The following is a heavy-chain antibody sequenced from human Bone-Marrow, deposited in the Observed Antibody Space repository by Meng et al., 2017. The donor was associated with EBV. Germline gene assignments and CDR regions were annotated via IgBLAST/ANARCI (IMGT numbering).Heavy chain of an antibody. V-gene: IGHV1-69*01. CDR3: ASESGRGYTPDY. Sequence: QGQLVQPAAGVKKPGSSVKVSCKTSGGPFRNYAISWVRQAPGQGLEWLGGFLPTLGAPNYAQKFHGRVSITADESTSTHYMDLSSLRSEDTAMYYCASESGRGYTPDYWGQGTLVTVSS. J-gene: IGHJ4*02. D-gene: IGHD3-10*01. CDR1: GGPFRNYA. CDR2: FLPTLGAP.